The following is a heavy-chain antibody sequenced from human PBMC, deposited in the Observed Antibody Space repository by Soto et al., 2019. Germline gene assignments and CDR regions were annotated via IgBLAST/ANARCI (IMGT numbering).Heavy chain of an antibody. D-gene: IGHD2-15*01. CDR3: ARAVFLGLLPSGYYFDY. CDR2: IIPILGIA. CDR1: GSTFSSYT. Sequence: SVKVSCKASGSTFSSYTISWVRQAPGQGLEWMGRIIPILGIANYAQKFQGRVTITADKSTSTAYMELSSLRSEDTAVYYCARAVFLGLLPSGYYFDYWGQGTLVTVSS. J-gene: IGHJ4*02. V-gene: IGHV1-69*02.